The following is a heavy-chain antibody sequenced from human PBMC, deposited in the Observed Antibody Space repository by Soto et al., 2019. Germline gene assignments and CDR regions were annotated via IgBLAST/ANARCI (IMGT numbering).Heavy chain of an antibody. CDR1: GDSVSSNSAA. V-gene: IGHV6-1*01. Sequence: PSQTLSLTCAISGDSVSSNSAAWNWIRQSPSRGLKWLGRTYYRSKWYNDYAVSVKSRITINPDTSKNQFSLQLNSVTPEDTAVYYCARDPAGDTAMGRVYYYYGMDVWGQGTTVTVSS. D-gene: IGHD5-18*01. CDR2: TYYRSKWYN. J-gene: IGHJ6*02. CDR3: ARDPAGDTAMGRVYYYYGMDV.